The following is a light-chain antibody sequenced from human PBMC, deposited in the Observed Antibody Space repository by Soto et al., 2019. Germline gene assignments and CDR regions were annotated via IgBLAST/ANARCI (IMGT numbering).Light chain of an antibody. CDR2: GAS. V-gene: IGKV3-15*01. CDR1: QSISNN. CDR3: QQYNNWWT. J-gene: IGKJ1*01. Sequence: EIVMTQSPATLSVSPGERATLSCRASQSISNNLAWYHQRPGQAPRLLIFGASTRATGIPARFSGSGSGTEFTLTISSLQSEDFAVYYCQQYNNWWTFGQGTRVEIK.